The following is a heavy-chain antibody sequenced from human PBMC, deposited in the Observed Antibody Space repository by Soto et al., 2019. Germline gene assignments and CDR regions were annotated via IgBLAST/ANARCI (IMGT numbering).Heavy chain of an antibody. J-gene: IGHJ6*02. CDR3: TRASSDRNHMEV. CDR2: IGTRSDI. V-gene: IGHV3-21*04. CDR1: GFTFSSYS. Sequence: PGGSLRLSCAASGFTFSSYSMHWVRQAPGKGLEWVSSIGTRSDIYYTDSVKGRFTISRDNSKNTLYLQMTSLRAEDTALYYCTRASSDRNHMEVWGPGTTVTVSS.